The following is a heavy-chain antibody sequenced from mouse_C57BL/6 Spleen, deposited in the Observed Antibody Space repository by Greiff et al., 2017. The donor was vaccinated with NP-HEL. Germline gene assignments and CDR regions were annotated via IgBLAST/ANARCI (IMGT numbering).Heavy chain of an antibody. CDR3: AREAYDERSFDY. V-gene: IGHV1-52*01. CDR1: GYTFTSYW. J-gene: IGHJ2*01. CDR2: IDPSDSET. Sequence: VQLQQPGAELVRPGSSVKLSCKASGYTFTSYWMHWVKQRPIQGLEWIGNIDPSDSETHYNQKFKDKATLTVDKSSSTAYMQLSSLTSEDSAVYYCAREAYDERSFDYWGQGTTLTVSS. D-gene: IGHD2-12*01.